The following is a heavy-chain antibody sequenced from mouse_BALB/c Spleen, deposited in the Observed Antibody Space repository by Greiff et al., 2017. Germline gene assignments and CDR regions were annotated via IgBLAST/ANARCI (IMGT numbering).Heavy chain of an antibody. J-gene: IGHJ4*01. CDR1: GYAFSSSW. Sequence: VKLMESGPELVKPGASVKISCKASGYAFSSSWMNWVKQRPGQGLEWIGRIYPGDGDTNYNGKFKGKATLTADKSSSTAYMQLSSLTSVDSAVYFCARQMYRSTMAMDYWGQGTSVTVSS. CDR2: IYPGDGDT. CDR3: ARQMYRSTMAMDY. D-gene: IGHD2-1*01. V-gene: IGHV1-82*01.